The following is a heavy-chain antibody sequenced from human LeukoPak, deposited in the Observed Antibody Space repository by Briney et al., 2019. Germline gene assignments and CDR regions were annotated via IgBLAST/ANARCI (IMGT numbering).Heavy chain of an antibody. V-gene: IGHV6-1*01. J-gene: IGHJ4*02. Sequence: SQTLSLTCAISGDSVSSDSAAWNWIRQSPSRGLEWLGRTYYRSEWYNDYAVSMKSRISINPDTSKNQFSLQLSSVTPEDTAVYYCARDRVGWAREPHLDYWGQGTLVTVSS. CDR1: GDSVSSDSAA. D-gene: IGHD6-19*01. CDR2: TYYRSEWYN. CDR3: ARDRVGWAREPHLDY.